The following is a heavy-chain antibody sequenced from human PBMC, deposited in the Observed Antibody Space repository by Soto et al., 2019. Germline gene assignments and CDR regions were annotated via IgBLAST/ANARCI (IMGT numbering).Heavy chain of an antibody. CDR1: GRSVNSANYY. D-gene: IGHD3-22*01. V-gene: IGHV4-61*01. Sequence: QVQLQASGPGLVKPSETLSLTCTVSGRSVNSANYYWSWIRQPPGKTLQWIGYIFYSGNSGSTNLNPSLESRSTIAVDTSKHQFSLKLSSVTAADSALYYCAIIVSSGYYGWSAPWGQGTLVTVPS. CDR3: AIIVSSGYYGWSAP. J-gene: IGHJ5*02. CDR2: IFYSGNSGST.